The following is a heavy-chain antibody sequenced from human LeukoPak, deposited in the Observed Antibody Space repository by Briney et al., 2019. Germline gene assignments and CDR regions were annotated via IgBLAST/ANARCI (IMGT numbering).Heavy chain of an antibody. CDR1: GFPFSTYA. V-gene: IGHV3-23*01. Sequence: PGGSLRLSCAASGFPFSTYAMSWVRQAPGKGLEWVSSILGSGGGDATYYADSVKGRFSISRGNSKNTLYLQMDSLRAEDTAVYYCAKQIRPIPYYYYMDVWGKGTTVTVSS. CDR3: AKQIRPIPYYYYMDV. CDR2: ILGSGGGDAT. J-gene: IGHJ6*03.